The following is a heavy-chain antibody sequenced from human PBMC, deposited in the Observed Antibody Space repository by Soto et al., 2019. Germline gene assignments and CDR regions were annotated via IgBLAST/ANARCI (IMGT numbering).Heavy chain of an antibody. D-gene: IGHD1-1*01. J-gene: IGHJ4*02. CDR2: INQDGSDY. CDR1: GFTFSSYW. V-gene: IGHV3-7*01. Sequence: DLEESGGGLVQPGGSLRLSCAASGFTFSSYWMNWVRQAPGKGLEWVANINQDGSDYNLVASVKGRFTISRDNAKNSLFLQMNALRVEDTAVYYCARTGDGHHDLLDYWGQGILVSVSS. CDR3: ARTGDGHHDLLDY.